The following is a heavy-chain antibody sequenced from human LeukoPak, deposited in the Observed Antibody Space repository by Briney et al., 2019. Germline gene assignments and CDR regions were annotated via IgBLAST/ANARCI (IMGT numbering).Heavy chain of an antibody. CDR2: IYSGDST. CDR1: GFTVSTNY. CDR3: ARGGINMIVPSY. Sequence: PGGSLRLSCAASGFTVSTNYMTWVRQAPGKRLEWVSVIYSGDSTYYADSVKGRFTISRDNSKNTLYLQMNSLRVEDTAVYYCARGGINMIVPSYWGQGTLVTVSS. V-gene: IGHV3-66*01. J-gene: IGHJ4*02. D-gene: IGHD3-22*01.